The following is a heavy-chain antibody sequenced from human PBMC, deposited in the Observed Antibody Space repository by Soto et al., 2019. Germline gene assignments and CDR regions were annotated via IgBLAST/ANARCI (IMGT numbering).Heavy chain of an antibody. D-gene: IGHD3-10*01. V-gene: IGHV4-39*02. CDR2: IYEAGTT. CDR1: GASISRTGFH. Sequence: PSETLSLTCAVSGASISRTGFHWGWIRQPPGQGLEWIDSIYEAGTTFYNSSLKSRVTISADTSKNHFSLQLSSVTAADTAVYYCARRGSGHTFDYWGQGTLVTVSS. J-gene: IGHJ4*02. CDR3: ARRGSGHTFDY.